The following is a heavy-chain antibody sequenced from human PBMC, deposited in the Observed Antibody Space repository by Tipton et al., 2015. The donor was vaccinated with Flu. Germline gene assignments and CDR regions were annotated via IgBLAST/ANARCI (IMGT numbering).Heavy chain of an antibody. CDR1: GHSISSDYY. CDR3: AATPMLTFYYYDIDV. CDR2: IFHTGST. D-gene: IGHD5-18*01. V-gene: IGHV4-38-2*02. Sequence: TLSLTCTFSGHSISSDYYWGWIRQSPGKGLEWIGNIFHTGSTYHNPSLKSRVTISVDTSKNQFSLKLTSVTAADTAVYYCAATPMLTFYYYDIDVWGQGTTVTVSS. J-gene: IGHJ6*02.